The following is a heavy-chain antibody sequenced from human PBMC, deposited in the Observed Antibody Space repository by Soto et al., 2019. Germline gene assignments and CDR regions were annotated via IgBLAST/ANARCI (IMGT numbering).Heavy chain of an antibody. CDR1: GFSFSTFG. V-gene: IGHV3-30*18. Sequence: QVQLVESGGGVVQPGRSLRLSCAASGFSFSTFGMHWVRQGPGKGLEWLAGMLYDGTNIHYADSVKGRFTISRDSSKNTGYLEMNNLRAEDTAVYFCEKDDGTGSWGQGNLVTVSS. CDR2: MLYDGTNI. J-gene: IGHJ5*02. D-gene: IGHD1-1*01. CDR3: EKDDGTGS.